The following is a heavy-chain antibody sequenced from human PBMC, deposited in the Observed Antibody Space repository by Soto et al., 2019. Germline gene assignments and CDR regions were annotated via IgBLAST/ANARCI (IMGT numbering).Heavy chain of an antibody. Sequence: KTSETLSLTCTVSGGSISSYYWSWIRQPPGKGLEWIGYIYYSGSTNYNPSLKSRVTISVDTSKNQFSLKLSSVTAADTAVYYCARDRMCSSTSCYGWFDPWGQGTLVTVSS. V-gene: IGHV4-59*01. J-gene: IGHJ5*02. CDR1: GGSISSYY. CDR3: ARDRMCSSTSCYGWFDP. D-gene: IGHD2-2*01. CDR2: IYYSGST.